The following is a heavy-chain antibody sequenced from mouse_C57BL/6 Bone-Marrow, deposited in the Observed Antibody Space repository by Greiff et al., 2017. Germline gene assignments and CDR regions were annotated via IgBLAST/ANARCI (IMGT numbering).Heavy chain of an antibody. Sequence: VKLVESGAELARPGASVKLSCKASGYTFTSYGISWVKQRTGQGLEWIGAIYPRSGNTYYNEKFKGKATLTADKSSSTAYMELRSLTSEDSAVYYCARPYYMRDWGQGTTLTVAS. CDR1: GYTFTSYG. CDR3: ARPYYMRD. CDR2: IYPRSGNT. J-gene: IGHJ2*01. D-gene: IGHD1-1*01. V-gene: IGHV1-81*01.